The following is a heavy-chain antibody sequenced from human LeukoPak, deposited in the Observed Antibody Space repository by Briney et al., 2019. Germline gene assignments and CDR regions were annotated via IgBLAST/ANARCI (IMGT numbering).Heavy chain of an antibody. D-gene: IGHD3-22*01. Sequence: PGGSLRLSCAASGFTFSSYGMHCVRQAPGKGLEWVAVIWHDGSNKYYADSVKGRFTISRDNSKNTLYLQMNSLRAEDTAVYYCARENYYDSSGYYSIDAFDIWGQGTMVTVSS. CDR1: GFTFSSYG. J-gene: IGHJ3*02. V-gene: IGHV3-33*01. CDR2: IWHDGSNK. CDR3: ARENYYDSSGYYSIDAFDI.